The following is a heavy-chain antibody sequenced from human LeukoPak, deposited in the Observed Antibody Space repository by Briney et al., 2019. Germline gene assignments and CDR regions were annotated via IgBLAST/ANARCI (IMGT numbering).Heavy chain of an antibody. J-gene: IGHJ5*02. V-gene: IGHV1-69*04. CDR1: GGSFRRHS. CDR3: PRDCSLRCFDP. CDR2: IIPILGIA. Sequence: SVKIFCRASGGSFRRHSYLLERQAPGQGLEWMGRIIPILGIANYAQKFQGRVTITADKSTSTAYMELSSLRSEDTAVYYCPRDCSLRCFDPWGQGTLVTVSS. D-gene: IGHD2-21*01.